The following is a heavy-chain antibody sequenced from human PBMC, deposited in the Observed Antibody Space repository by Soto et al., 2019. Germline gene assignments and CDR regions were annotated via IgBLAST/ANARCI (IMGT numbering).Heavy chain of an antibody. CDR2: LSYDGSNK. CDR3: LRDRPRIKIYGYGDY. D-gene: IGHD3-3*01. V-gene: IGHV3-30*04. CDR1: GFTFSSFV. J-gene: IGHJ4*02. Sequence: QVQLVESGGGVVQPGRSLTLSCAASGFTFSSFVMHWVRQAPGKGLEWMAALSYDGSNKNYADSVKGRFTISRDNSKNTLYLQMNSLRTEDTAVYYCLRDRPRIKIYGYGDYWGQGSLVTVSS.